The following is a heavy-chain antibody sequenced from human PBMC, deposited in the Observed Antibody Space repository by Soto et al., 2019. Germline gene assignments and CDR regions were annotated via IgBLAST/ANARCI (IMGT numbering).Heavy chain of an antibody. V-gene: IGHV4-59*08. CDR1: GGSISSYY. CDR2: IYYSGST. D-gene: IGHD3-16*01. J-gene: IGHJ4*02. CDR3: ARRGGSPTMDY. Sequence: SETLSLTCPVSGGSISSYYWSWIRQPPGKGLEWIGYIYYSGSTNYNPCIKSRVTISVDTSKNQFYLSLSSVTASYTSVYYCARRGGSPTMDYWGQGTLVTVSS.